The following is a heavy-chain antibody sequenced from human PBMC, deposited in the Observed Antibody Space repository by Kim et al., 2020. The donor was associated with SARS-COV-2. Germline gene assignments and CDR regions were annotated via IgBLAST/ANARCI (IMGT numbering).Heavy chain of an antibody. CDR1: GFTFSSYA. CDR2: ISGSGGST. J-gene: IGHJ4*02. Sequence: GGSLRLSCAASGFTFSSYAMSWVRQAPGKGLEWVSAISGSGGSTYYADSVKGRFTISRDNSKNTLYLQMNSLRAEDTAVYYCAKVSYDFWSGYPYFDYWGQRTLVTVSS. D-gene: IGHD3-3*01. CDR3: AKVSYDFWSGYPYFDY. V-gene: IGHV3-23*01.